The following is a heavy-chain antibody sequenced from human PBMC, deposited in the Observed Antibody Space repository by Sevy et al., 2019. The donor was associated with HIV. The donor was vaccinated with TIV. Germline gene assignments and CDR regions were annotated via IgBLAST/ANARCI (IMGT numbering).Heavy chain of an antibody. CDR1: GFIYSNYW. CDR2: INQDGTET. D-gene: IGHD2-15*01. V-gene: IGHV3-7*01. CDR3: AKDGLGYCSGGSCYSDY. Sequence: GGSLRLSCAASGFIYSNYWMSWVRQAPGKGPEWVANINQDGTETDYVDSVKGRFTISRDNAKNTLYLQMNSLRAEDTAVYYCAKDGLGYCSGGSCYSDYWGQGTLVTVSS. J-gene: IGHJ4*02.